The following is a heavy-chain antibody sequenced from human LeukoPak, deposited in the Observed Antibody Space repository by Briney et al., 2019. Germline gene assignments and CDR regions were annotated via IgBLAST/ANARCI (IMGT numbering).Heavy chain of an antibody. J-gene: IGHJ4*02. CDR2: IYYSGST. D-gene: IGHD3-22*01. Sequence: SQTPSLTSTVSVGSTSSGTNYCGSIRHPPGKGLGWIVCIYYSGSTYYNPSIKNRASLSIDPSTNRFSMKLSSVTPPDTSVIFRARHSYYDDSSCSYVYYFEYCGEGALV. V-gene: IGHV4-39*01. CDR1: VGSTSSGTNY. CDR3: ARHSYYDDSSCSYVYYFEY.